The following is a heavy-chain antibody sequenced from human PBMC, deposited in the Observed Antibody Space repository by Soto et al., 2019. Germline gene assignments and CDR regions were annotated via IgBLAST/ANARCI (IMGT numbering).Heavy chain of an antibody. J-gene: IGHJ4*02. D-gene: IGHD3-22*01. V-gene: IGHV1-3*01. Sequence: ASVKVSCKASGYTFTSYAMHWVRQAPGQRLEWMGWINAGNGNTKYSQKFQGRVTITRDTSASTAYMELSSLRSEDTAVYYCARDADYYDSSGYWYWGQGTLVTVSS. CDR2: INAGNGNT. CDR1: GYTFTSYA. CDR3: ARDADYYDSSGYWY.